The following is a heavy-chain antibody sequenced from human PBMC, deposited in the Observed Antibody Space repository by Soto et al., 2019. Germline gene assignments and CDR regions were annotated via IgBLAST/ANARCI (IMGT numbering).Heavy chain of an antibody. J-gene: IGHJ4*02. Sequence: GGSLRLSCAASGFTFDDYAMHWFRQAPGKGLEWVSGISWNSGSIGYADSVKGRFTISRDNAKNSLYLQMNSLRAEDTALYYCAKASSGWETNFDYWGQGTLVTVSS. CDR3: AKASSGWETNFDY. D-gene: IGHD6-19*01. V-gene: IGHV3-9*01. CDR1: GFTFDDYA. CDR2: ISWNSGSI.